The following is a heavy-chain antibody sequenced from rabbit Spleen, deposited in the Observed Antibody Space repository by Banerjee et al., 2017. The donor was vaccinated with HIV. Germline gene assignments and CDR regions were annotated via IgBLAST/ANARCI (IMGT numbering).Heavy chain of an antibody. Sequence: QEQLVESGGGLVQPEGSLTLTCTASGFSFTDKDVMCWVRQAPGKGLEWIGCINTITGKTVYATWAKGRFTISRASSTTVFLQMTSLTDADTATYFCTRNDLWGPGTLVTVS. CDR3: TRNDL. CDR1: GFSFTDKDV. J-gene: IGHJ4*01. V-gene: IGHV1S45*01. CDR2: INTITGKT.